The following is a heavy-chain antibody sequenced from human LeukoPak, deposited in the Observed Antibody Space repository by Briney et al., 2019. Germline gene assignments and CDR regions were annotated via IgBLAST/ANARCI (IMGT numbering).Heavy chain of an antibody. CDR2: ISSNSATT. J-gene: IGHJ4*02. CDR1: GFSFSTNS. CDR3: ARDTRSLIDY. Sequence: GGSLRLSCAASGFSFSTNSMNWVRQVPGKGLEWISYISSNSATTYYADSVKGRFTISRDNAKNSLYLHMNSLRADDAAVYYCARDTRSLIDYWGQGTLVTVSS. D-gene: IGHD1-26*01. V-gene: IGHV3-48*01.